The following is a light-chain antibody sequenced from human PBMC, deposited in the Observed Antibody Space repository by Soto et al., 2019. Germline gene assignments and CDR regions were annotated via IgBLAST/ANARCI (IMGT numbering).Light chain of an antibody. J-gene: IGLJ1*01. CDR1: SSDVGAYNY. Sequence: QSALTQPASVSGSPGQSITISCTGTSSDVGAYNYVSWYQQHPGKAPKLMIYDVSNRPSGVSNRFSGSKSGNTASLTISGLQAEDEADYYCSSQTTSSTYVFGTGTKLTVL. V-gene: IGLV2-14*01. CDR3: SSQTTSSTYV. CDR2: DVS.